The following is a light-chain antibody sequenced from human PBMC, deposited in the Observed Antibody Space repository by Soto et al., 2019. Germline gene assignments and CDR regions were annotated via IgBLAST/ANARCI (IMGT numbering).Light chain of an antibody. CDR2: GAS. Sequence: EIVMTQSPATLSVSPGERATLSCRASQSVSSKLAWYQQKPGQGPRLLIYGASTRATGIPARFSGSGSGTEFTLTISSLQSEDFAVYYCQHYETWLWTFGQGTKVEIK. J-gene: IGKJ1*01. CDR1: QSVSSK. V-gene: IGKV3-15*01. CDR3: QHYETWLWT.